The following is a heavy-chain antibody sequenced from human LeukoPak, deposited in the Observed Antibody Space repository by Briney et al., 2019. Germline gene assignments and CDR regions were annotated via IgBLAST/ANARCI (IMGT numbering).Heavy chain of an antibody. CDR1: GFTFSSYW. J-gene: IGHJ4*02. D-gene: IGHD6-19*01. CDR3: ARSRSYSSGWYAHEYFDY. Sequence: PGGSLRLSCAASGFTFSSYWMHWVRQAPGKGLVWVSRINSDGSTTSYADCVKGRFTISRDNAKNTLYLKMNSLRDEDTAVYYCARSRSYSSGWYAHEYFDYWGQGTLVTVSS. V-gene: IGHV3-74*01. CDR2: INSDGSTT.